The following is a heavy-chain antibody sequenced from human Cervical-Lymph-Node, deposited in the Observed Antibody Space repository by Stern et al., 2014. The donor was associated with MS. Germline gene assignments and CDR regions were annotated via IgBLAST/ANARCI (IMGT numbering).Heavy chain of an antibody. CDR3: AKDILTSSWYSGMDV. Sequence: VQLVESGGGVVQPGRSLRLSCAASLFTFTSYGMHWVRQAPGKGLEWVAVISSDGSNKYYADSVKGRFTISRDNSKHTLYLQMNSLRADDTAVYYCAKDILTSSWYSGMDVWGQGTTVTVSS. CDR1: LFTFTSYG. V-gene: IGHV3-30*18. D-gene: IGHD6-13*01. J-gene: IGHJ6*02. CDR2: ISSDGSNK.